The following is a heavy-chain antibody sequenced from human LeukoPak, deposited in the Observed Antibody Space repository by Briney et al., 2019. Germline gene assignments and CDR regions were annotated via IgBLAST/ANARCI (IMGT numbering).Heavy chain of an antibody. CDR2: IYRGGST. Sequence: PGGSLRLSCAASGFTVSSNYMSWVRQAPGRGLEWVSVIYRGGSTYYADSVKGRFTISRDNSKNTLYLRMNSLRAEGTAVYYCARACGGDCLYGMDVWGQGTTVTVSS. CDR3: ARACGGDCLYGMDV. CDR1: GFTVSSNY. V-gene: IGHV3-66*02. D-gene: IGHD2-21*02. J-gene: IGHJ6*02.